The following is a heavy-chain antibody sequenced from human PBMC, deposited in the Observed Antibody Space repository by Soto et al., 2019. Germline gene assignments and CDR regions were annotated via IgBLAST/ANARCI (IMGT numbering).Heavy chain of an antibody. D-gene: IGHD2-2*01. CDR3: ARGRGFCSSSSCRGYFDY. CDR1: GGSISSYY. Sequence: SETLSLTCTVSGGSISSYYWSWIRQPPGKGLEWIGNIYYTGSTNYNPSLKSRVTISVDTSKNQFSLKLSSVTAADTAVYYCARGRGFCSSSSCRGYFDYWGQGTLVTVSS. CDR2: IYYTGST. V-gene: IGHV4-59*01. J-gene: IGHJ4*02.